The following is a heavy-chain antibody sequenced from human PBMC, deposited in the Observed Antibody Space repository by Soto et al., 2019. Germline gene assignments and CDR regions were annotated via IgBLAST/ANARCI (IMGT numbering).Heavy chain of an antibody. CDR2: IRSETLGGTI. J-gene: IGHJ4*02. D-gene: IGHD5-12*01. CDR3: AKDGYNYYEF. V-gene: IGHV3-49*04. CDR1: GFAFSSFG. Sequence: RLSCVASGFAFSSFGMHWVRQAPGKGLEWVGFIRSETLGGTIDYAASVKGRFVISRDDSKGIAYLHMNSLKTEDTATYFCAKDGYNYYEFWGRGTLVT.